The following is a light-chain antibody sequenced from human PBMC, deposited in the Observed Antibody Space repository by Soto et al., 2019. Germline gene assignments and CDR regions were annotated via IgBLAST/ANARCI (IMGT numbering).Light chain of an antibody. J-gene: IGKJ1*01. Sequence: DIVMTQSPDSLAVSLGERATINCKSSQSVLHSSNNRNYITWYQQKPRQPPKLLIYWASTRESGVPDRFSGSGSGKDFTLTISSLQAEDVAVYYCQQYYTTPRTFGQGTKVEIK. CDR1: QSVLHSSNNRNY. V-gene: IGKV4-1*01. CDR3: QQYYTTPRT. CDR2: WAS.